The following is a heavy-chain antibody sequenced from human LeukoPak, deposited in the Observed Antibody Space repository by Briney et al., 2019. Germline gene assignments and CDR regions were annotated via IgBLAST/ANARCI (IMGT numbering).Heavy chain of an antibody. CDR3: ARHENRNDGFDY. J-gene: IGHJ4*02. V-gene: IGHV4-39*01. D-gene: IGHD1-1*01. Sequence: SETLSLTCIVSGGSISRSSYYWGWIRQPPGKGLEWIGIIYYSGNTYYNPSLKSRVTISVDRSKNQFSLELSSVTAADAAVYYCARHENRNDGFDYWGQGALGTVSS. CDR1: GGSISRSSYY. CDR2: IYYSGNT.